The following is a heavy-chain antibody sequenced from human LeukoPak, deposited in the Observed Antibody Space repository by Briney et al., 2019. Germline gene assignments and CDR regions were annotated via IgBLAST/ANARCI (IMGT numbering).Heavy chain of an antibody. V-gene: IGHV1-18*04. Sequence: GASVKVSCKASGYTFTGYYMHWVRQAPGQGLEWMGWISAYNGNTNYAQKLQGRVTMTTDTSTSTAYMELRSLRSDDTAVYYCARFPYGSGSYYYYYGMDVWGKGTTVTVSS. CDR1: GYTFTGYY. J-gene: IGHJ6*04. CDR3: ARFPYGSGSYYYYYGMDV. CDR2: ISAYNGNT. D-gene: IGHD3-10*01.